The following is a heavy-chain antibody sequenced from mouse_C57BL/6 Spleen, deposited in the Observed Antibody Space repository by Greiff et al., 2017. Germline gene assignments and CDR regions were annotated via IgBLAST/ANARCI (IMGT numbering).Heavy chain of an antibody. J-gene: IGHJ3*01. D-gene: IGHD2-4*01. CDR3: ARRIIYYEYDEEFAY. CDR1: GFNIKDYY. Sequence: VQLKESGAELVKPGASVKLSCTASGFNIKDYYMHWVQQRTEQGLEWIGRIVPEDGETKYAPKFQGKATITADTSSNTAYLQLSSLTSEDTAVYDCARRIIYYEYDEEFAYWGQGSLVTVSA. V-gene: IGHV14-2*01. CDR2: IVPEDGET.